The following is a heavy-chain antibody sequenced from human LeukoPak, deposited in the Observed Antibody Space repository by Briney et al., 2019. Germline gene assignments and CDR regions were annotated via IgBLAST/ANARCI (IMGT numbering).Heavy chain of an antibody. J-gene: IGHJ2*01. D-gene: IGHD6-19*01. CDR2: ISTDSKYI. Sequence: GGSLRLSCAASGFTFSSYNMNWVRQAPGEGPEWLSFISTDSKYIYYADSVKGRFTISRDNGKNSLFLQMNSLRVEDTAVYYCARDSLAVAGTDWDFDLWGRGTLVTVSS. CDR3: ARDSLAVAGTDWDFDL. CDR1: GFTFSSYN. V-gene: IGHV3-21*01.